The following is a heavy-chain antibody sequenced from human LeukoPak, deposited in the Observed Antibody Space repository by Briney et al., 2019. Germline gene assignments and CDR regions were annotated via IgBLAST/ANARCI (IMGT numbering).Heavy chain of an antibody. CDR1: GGSISNYY. CDR2: IYYSGSST. D-gene: IGHD4-11*01. J-gene: IGHJ5*02. Sequence: SETLSLTCTVSGGSISNYYWSWIRQPPGKGLEWIGYIYYSGSSTYYNPSLKSRVTISVDTSKNQFSLKLSSVTAADTAVYYCAKTLTTNWFDPWGQGTLVTVSS. V-gene: IGHV4-59*12. CDR3: AKTLTTNWFDP.